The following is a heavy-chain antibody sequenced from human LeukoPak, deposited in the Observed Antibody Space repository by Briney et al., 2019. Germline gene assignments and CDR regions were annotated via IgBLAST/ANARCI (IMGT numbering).Heavy chain of an antibody. CDR3: AKDQGRAVAPKKNYYYYGMDV. V-gene: IGHV3-23*01. Sequence: GGSLRLSCAASGFTFSSYAVSWVRQAPGKGLEWVSAISDSGGSTYYADSVKGRFTISRHNSKNTLYLQMNSLRDEDTAVYYCAKDQGRAVAPKKNYYYYGMDVWGQGTTVTVSS. CDR2: ISDSGGST. CDR1: GFTFSSYA. D-gene: IGHD6-19*01. J-gene: IGHJ6*02.